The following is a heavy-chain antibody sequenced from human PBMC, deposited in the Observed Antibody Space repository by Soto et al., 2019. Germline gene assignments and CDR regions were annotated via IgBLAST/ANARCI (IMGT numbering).Heavy chain of an antibody. CDR3: YRQDAHAEINNWFDP. V-gene: IGHV4-39*01. J-gene: IGHJ5*02. CDR2: IYYSGST. Sequence: SDTLSLTCTVSGGSISSSSYYWGWIRQPPGKGLEWIGSIYYSGSTYHNPSLKSRVTISVDTSKNQFSLKLSSVTAADTAVYYYYRQDAHAEINNWFDPWGQGTLVTVSS. CDR1: GGSISSSSYY.